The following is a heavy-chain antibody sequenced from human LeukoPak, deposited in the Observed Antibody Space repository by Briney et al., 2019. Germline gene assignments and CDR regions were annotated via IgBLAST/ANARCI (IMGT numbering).Heavy chain of an antibody. D-gene: IGHD4-11*01. CDR1: GFTFSSYS. V-gene: IGHV3-21*04. J-gene: IGHJ6*02. Sequence: GGSLRLSCAASGFTFSSYSMNWVRQAPGKGLEWVSSISSSSSYIYYADSVKGRFTISRDNAKNSLYLQMNSLRAEDTALYYCAKGLGSNYAGSYFGMDVWGQGTTVTVSS. CDR2: ISSSSSYI. CDR3: AKGLGSNYAGSYFGMDV.